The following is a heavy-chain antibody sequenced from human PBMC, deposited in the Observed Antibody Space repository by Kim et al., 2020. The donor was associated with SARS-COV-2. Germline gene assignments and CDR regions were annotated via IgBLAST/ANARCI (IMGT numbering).Heavy chain of an antibody. D-gene: IGHD2-2*01. Sequence: GGSLRLSCAASGFTFSSYWMHWVRQAPGKGLVWVSRIKSDGSITNYADSVKGRFTISRDNAKNTLYLQMNSLRAEDAAVYFXARDFSNSSPLWGQGTLVTVSS. CDR2: IKSDGSIT. CDR3: ARDFSNSSPL. V-gene: IGHV3-74*01. J-gene: IGHJ4*02. CDR1: GFTFSSYW.